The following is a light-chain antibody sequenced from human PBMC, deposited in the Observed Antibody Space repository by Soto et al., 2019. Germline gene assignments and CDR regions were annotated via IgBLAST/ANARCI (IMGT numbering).Light chain of an antibody. Sequence: QSALTQPASVSGSPGQSITISCTGASSDVGGYNYVSWYQQHPGKAPKLMIYDVSNRPSGVSNRFSGSKSDNTASLTISGLQGEGDADYYCSSYTISSVVFGGGTKLTVL. CDR1: SSDVGGYNY. V-gene: IGLV2-14*03. J-gene: IGLJ2*01. CDR2: DVS. CDR3: SSYTISSVV.